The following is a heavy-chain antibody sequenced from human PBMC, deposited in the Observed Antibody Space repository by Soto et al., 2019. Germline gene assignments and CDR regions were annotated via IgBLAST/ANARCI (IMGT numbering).Heavy chain of an antibody. CDR3: ARVVATVAGPYGMDV. CDR2: ISAYNGNT. Sequence: ASVKVSCKASGYTFTSYVISWVRQAPGQGPEWMGWISAYNGNTNFAQRLQGRVTMTTDTSTSTAYMGLRSLRSDDTAVYYCARVVATVAGPYGMDVWGQGTTVTVSS. D-gene: IGHD6-19*01. CDR1: GYTFTSYV. V-gene: IGHV1-18*01. J-gene: IGHJ6*02.